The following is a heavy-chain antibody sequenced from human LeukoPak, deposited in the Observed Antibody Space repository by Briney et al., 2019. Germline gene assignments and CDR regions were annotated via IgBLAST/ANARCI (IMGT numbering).Heavy chain of an antibody. CDR2: ISAYNGNT. CDR1: GYTFTSYG. V-gene: IGHV1-18*01. J-gene: IGHJ5*02. Sequence: ASVKVSCKASGYTFTSYGISWVRQAPGQGLEWMGWISAYNGNTNYAQKLQGRVTMTTDTSTSTAYMELRSLRPDDTAVYYCARGTKRRYCSSTSCSNWFDPWGQGTLVTVSS. D-gene: IGHD2-2*01. CDR3: ARGTKRRYCSSTSCSNWFDP.